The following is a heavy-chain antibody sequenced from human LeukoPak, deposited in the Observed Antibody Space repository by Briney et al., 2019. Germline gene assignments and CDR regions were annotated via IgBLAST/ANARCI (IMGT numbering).Heavy chain of an antibody. D-gene: IGHD3-22*01. CDR3: ARGTYYQYNWFDP. J-gene: IGHJ5*02. V-gene: IGHV4-59*01. Sequence: SETLSLTCTVSGGSISSYYWSWIRRPPGKGLEWIGYIYYSGSTNYNPSLKSRVTISVDTSKNQFSLKLSSVTAADTAVYYCARGTYYQYNWFDPWGQGTLVTVSS. CDR2: IYYSGST. CDR1: GGSISSYY.